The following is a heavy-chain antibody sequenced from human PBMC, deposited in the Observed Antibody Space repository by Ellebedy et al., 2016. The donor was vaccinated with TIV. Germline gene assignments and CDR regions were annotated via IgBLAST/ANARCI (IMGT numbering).Heavy chain of an antibody. V-gene: IGHV3-23*01. CDR3: SSHVDTSMTH. D-gene: IGHD5-18*01. CDR2: ISGNGGST. Sequence: GESLKISXAASGFTISNYAMSWVRQAPGKGLEWVSVISGNGGSTDYADSVKGRFTISRDNSKNTLDLQMNSLRLEDTALYYCSSHVDTSMTHWGQGTLVTVSS. CDR1: GFTISNYA. J-gene: IGHJ4*02.